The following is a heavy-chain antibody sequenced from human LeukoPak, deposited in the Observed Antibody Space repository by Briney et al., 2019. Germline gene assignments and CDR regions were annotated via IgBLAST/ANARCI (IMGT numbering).Heavy chain of an antibody. CDR3: ARYGYCSGGSCYDFDY. CDR2: IYYSGST. J-gene: IGHJ4*01. Sequence: SETLSLTCTVSGGSISSHYWSWFRQPPGKGLEWIGYIYYSGSTNYNPSLKSRVTISVDTSKNQFSLKLSSVTAADTAVYYCARYGYCSGGSCYDFDYWGQEPWSPSPQ. D-gene: IGHD2-15*01. V-gene: IGHV4-59*11. CDR1: GGSISSHY.